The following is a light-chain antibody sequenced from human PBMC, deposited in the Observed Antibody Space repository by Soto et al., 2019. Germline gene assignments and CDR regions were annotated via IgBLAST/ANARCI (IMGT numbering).Light chain of an antibody. Sequence: QSALSQPASVSGSPGQSITISCAGTSSDIGGYNYVYWYQQHPGKAPKVMIYEVSNRPSGVYNRFSGSNSGNTTSLTISGLQAEDEADYYCSSYTISSTLYVFGSGTKLTVL. V-gene: IGLV2-14*01. CDR1: SSDIGGYNY. J-gene: IGLJ1*01. CDR3: SSYTISSTLYV. CDR2: EVS.